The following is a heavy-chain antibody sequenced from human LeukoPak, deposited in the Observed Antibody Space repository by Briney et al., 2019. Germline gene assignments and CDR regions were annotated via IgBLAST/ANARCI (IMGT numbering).Heavy chain of an antibody. J-gene: IGHJ3*02. CDR3: ARGGIWLPDAFDI. CDR2: IIPILGIA. Sequence: SVKVSCKASGGTFSSYAISWVRQAPGQGLEWMGRIIPILGIANYAQKFQGRVTITADKSTSTAYMELSSLRSEDTAVYYCARGGIWLPDAFDIWGQGTMVTVSS. CDR1: GGTFSSYA. D-gene: IGHD5-12*01. V-gene: IGHV1-69*04.